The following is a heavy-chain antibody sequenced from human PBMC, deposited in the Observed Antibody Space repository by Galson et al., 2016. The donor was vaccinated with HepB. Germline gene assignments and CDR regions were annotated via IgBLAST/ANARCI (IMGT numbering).Heavy chain of an antibody. CDR1: GFTFSSYV. J-gene: IGHJ6*03. Sequence: SLRLSCAASGFTFSSYVITWVRQAPGKGLEWVSVISGNGGTTYYADSVKGRFTISRDNSKNTLYLQMNSLRAEDTAVYYCARGPISMIVDASFYMDVWGKGTTVTVSS. CDR2: ISGNGGTT. CDR3: ARGPISMIVDASFYMDV. V-gene: IGHV3-23*01. D-gene: IGHD3-22*01.